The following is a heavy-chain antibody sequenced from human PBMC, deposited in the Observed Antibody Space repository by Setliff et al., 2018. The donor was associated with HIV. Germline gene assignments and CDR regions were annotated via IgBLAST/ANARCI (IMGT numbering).Heavy chain of an antibody. J-gene: IGHJ5*02. CDR2: INHSGDA. V-gene: IGHV4-39*07. D-gene: IGHD2-15*01. CDR1: GDSISSSSYY. CDR3: ARGWLQLGWYDP. Sequence: NPSETLSLTCTVSGDSISSSSYYWGWVRQPPGKGLEWIGEINHSGDASYNPSLKSRVTMSVDTSKNQLSMKLSSVTAADTAVYYCARGWLQLGWYDPWGQGTLVTVSS.